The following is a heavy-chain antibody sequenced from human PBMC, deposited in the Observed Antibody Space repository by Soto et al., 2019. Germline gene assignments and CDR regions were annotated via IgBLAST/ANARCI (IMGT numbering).Heavy chain of an antibody. CDR2: IYWDDEK. CDR3: TNTTGDWFFDS. J-gene: IGHJ4*02. Sequence: KESGPTLVKPTQTLTLTCTFSGFSLSSSGLGVGWIRQPPGKALEWLALIYWDDEKRYRPSLKSKLTITKDTSKNQVVLTMTNMDPVHTATYDCTNTTGDWFFDSWGQGTLVTVSS. CDR1: GFSLSSSGLG. D-gene: IGHD1-26*01. V-gene: IGHV2-5*02.